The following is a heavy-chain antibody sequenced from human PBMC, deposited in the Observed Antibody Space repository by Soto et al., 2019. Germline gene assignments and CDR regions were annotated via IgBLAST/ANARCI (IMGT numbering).Heavy chain of an antibody. CDR2: ISGSGGST. V-gene: IGHV3-23*01. CDR1: GFTFSSYA. D-gene: IGHD3-16*02. Sequence: GGSLRLSCAASGFTFSSYAMSWVRQAPGKGLEWVSAISGSGGSTYYADSVKGRFTISRDNSKNTLYLQMNSLRAEDTAVYYCANHKNYDYIWGSYRYGAFDIWGQGTMVTVSS. J-gene: IGHJ3*02. CDR3: ANHKNYDYIWGSYRYGAFDI.